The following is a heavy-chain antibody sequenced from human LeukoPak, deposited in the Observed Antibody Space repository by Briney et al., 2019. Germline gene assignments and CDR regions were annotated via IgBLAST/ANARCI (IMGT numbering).Heavy chain of an antibody. V-gene: IGHV3-23*01. Sequence: SGGSLRLSCAASGFSFSIYAMSWVRQAPGKGLEWVSVISDSGYSTYYADSVKGRFTILRDNSKNTLYLQMNSLRAEDTAVYYCAKSPGTTVTTTPLDYWGQGTLVTVSS. CDR3: AKSPGTTVTTTPLDY. CDR2: ISDSGYST. CDR1: GFSFSIYA. J-gene: IGHJ4*02. D-gene: IGHD4-17*01.